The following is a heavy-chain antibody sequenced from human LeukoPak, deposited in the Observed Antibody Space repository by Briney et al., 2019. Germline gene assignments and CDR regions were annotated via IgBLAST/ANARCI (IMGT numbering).Heavy chain of an antibody. D-gene: IGHD3-3*01. CDR2: ISGSGGST. J-gene: IGHJ4*02. CDR3: AKNNEDYDFWSGYPAEIDY. CDR1: GFTFSSYA. V-gene: IGHV3-23*01. Sequence: GGSLRLSRAASGFTFSSYAMSWVRQAPGKGLEWVSAISGSGGSTYYADSVKGRFTISRDNSKNTLYLQMNSLRAEDTAVYYCAKNNEDYDFWSGYPAEIDYWGQGTLVTVSS.